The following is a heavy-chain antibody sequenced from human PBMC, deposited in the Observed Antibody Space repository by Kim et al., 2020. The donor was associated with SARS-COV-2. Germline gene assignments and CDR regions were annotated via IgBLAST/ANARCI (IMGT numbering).Heavy chain of an antibody. CDR3: ASQPVYGDYGMDV. V-gene: IGHV4-39*01. J-gene: IGHJ6*02. Sequence: HPSLTRRVTRSVDTSKTQFALKLSSVAAADTAVYYCASQPVYGDYGMDVWGQGTTVTVSS. D-gene: IGHD4-17*01.